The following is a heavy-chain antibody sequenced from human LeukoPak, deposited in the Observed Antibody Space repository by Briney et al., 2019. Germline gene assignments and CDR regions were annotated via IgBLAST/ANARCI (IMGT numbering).Heavy chain of an antibody. Sequence: GGSLRLSCAGSGFPFSSYWMNWARQAPGGGRKWVAIIKNDGSETYYVGAAKSRITISRDNAKKRLYLHMKYLTDEDTAVYVCVAGGGWLPDYWGQGTLVTVSS. V-gene: IGHV3-7*01. D-gene: IGHD6-19*01. CDR2: IKNDGSET. J-gene: IGHJ4*02. CDR1: GFPFSSYW. CDR3: VAGGGWLPDY.